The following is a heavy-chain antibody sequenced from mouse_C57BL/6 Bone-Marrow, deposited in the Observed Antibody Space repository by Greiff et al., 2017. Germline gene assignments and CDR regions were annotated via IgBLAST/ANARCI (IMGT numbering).Heavy chain of an antibody. D-gene: IGHD2-5*01. CDR2: INPSTGGT. CDR1: GYSFTGYY. Sequence: VQLQQSGPELVKPGASVKISCKASGYSFTGYYMNWVKQSPEKSLEWIGEINPSTGGTTYNQKFKAKATLTVDKSSSTAYMQLKRLTSEDSAVYYCARSPYSNYDFDYWGQGTTLTVSS. CDR3: ARSPYSNYDFDY. J-gene: IGHJ2*01. V-gene: IGHV1-42*01.